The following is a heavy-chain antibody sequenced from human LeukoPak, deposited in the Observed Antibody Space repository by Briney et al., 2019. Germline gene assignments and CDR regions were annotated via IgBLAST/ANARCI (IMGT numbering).Heavy chain of an antibody. CDR1: GFTFSSYW. CDR3: ARARRDYDYVWGSYRLDY. CDR2: INSDGSST. V-gene: IGHV3-74*01. J-gene: IGHJ4*02. Sequence: PGGSLRLPCAASGFTFSSYWMHWVRQAPGKGLVWVSRINSDGSSTSYADSVKGRFTISRDNAKNTLYLQMNSLRAEDTAVYYCARARRDYDYVWGSYRLDYWGQGTLVTVSS. D-gene: IGHD3-16*02.